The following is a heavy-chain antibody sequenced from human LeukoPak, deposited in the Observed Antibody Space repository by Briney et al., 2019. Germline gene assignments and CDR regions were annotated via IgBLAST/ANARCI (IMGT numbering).Heavy chain of an antibody. CDR2: INPSGGST. V-gene: IGHV1-46*01. CDR3: ATDSSIPYYYDRSGYARKLNWFDP. J-gene: IGHJ5*02. CDR1: GYTFTSYY. Sequence: ASVKVSCKASGYTFTSYYMHWVRHAPRQGLEWMGIINPSGGSTSYAQKFQGRVTMTRDTSTSSAYLELSSLRSEDTAVYYCATDSSIPYYYDRSGYARKLNWFDPWGQGTLVTVSS. D-gene: IGHD3-22*01.